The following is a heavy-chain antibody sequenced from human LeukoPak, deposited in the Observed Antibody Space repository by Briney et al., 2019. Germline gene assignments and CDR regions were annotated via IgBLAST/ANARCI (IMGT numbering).Heavy chain of an antibody. CDR2: IYYSGST. Sequence: SETLSLTCTVSGGSFSSSSYYWGWIRQPPGKGLEWIGSIYYSGSTYYNPSLKSRVTISVDTSNNLFSLKLSSVTAADTAVYYCARYITMIVGLELEDAFDIWGQGTMVTVSS. CDR3: ARYITMIVGLELEDAFDI. CDR1: GGSFSSSSYY. D-gene: IGHD3-22*01. J-gene: IGHJ3*02. V-gene: IGHV4-39*01.